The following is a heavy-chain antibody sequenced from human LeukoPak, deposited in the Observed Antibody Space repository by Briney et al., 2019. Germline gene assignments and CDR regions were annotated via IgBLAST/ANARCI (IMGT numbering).Heavy chain of an antibody. J-gene: IGHJ6*02. CDR1: GYTLTELS. Sequence: ASVKVSCKVSGYTLTELSMHWVRQAPGKGLEWMGGFDPEDGETIYAQKFQGRVTMTEDTSTSTAYMELRSLRSDDTAVYYCARDRVAAAGHYYYGMDVWGQGTTVTVSS. V-gene: IGHV1-24*01. CDR2: FDPEDGET. D-gene: IGHD6-19*01. CDR3: ARDRVAAAGHYYYGMDV.